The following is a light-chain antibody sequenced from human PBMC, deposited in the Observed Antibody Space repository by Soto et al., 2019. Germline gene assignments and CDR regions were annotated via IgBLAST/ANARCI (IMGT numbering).Light chain of an antibody. Sequence: AIQMTQSPSSLSASVGDRVTITCRASQGIRNDVAWYQQKPRKAPKLLIYAASSLQSGVSSRFSGSGSGTDFTLTISSLQPEDFAIYYCQQTYTTPEITFGQGTRLEIK. J-gene: IGKJ5*01. CDR3: QQTYTTPEIT. V-gene: IGKV1-6*01. CDR1: QGIRND. CDR2: AAS.